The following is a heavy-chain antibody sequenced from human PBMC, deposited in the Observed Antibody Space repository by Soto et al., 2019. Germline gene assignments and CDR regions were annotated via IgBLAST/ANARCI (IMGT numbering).Heavy chain of an antibody. CDR1: GFTFSSYS. J-gene: IGHJ4*02. V-gene: IGHV3-21*06. CDR3: ARESEDLTSNFDY. Sequence: PWGSLSTSCAASGFTFSSYSMNWVRQAPGKGLEWVSSISSTTNYIYYGDSMKGRFTISRDNAKNSLYLEMNSLRAEDTAVYYCARESEDLTSNFDYWGQGTLVTVSS. CDR2: ISSTTNYI.